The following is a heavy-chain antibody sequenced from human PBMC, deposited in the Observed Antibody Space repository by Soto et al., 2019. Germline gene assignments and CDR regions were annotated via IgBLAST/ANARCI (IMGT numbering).Heavy chain of an antibody. D-gene: IGHD3-10*02. CDR2: ISYDGSNT. CDR3: ARDHGMFLSYYYYGMDV. Sequence: AGGSLRLSCAASGVTFSRFSMHWVRQAPRTGLAWVAVISYDGSNTHYGEAVKGRFNISRDDSKNTVYLQMNNLRGEDSAVYYCARDHGMFLSYYYYGMDVWGQGTTVTVSS. V-gene: IGHV3-30-3*01. CDR1: GVTFSRFS. J-gene: IGHJ6*02.